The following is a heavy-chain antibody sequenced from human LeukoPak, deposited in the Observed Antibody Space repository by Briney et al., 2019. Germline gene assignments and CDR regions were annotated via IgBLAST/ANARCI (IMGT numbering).Heavy chain of an antibody. Sequence: GSLRLSCAASGFTFSTYWMSWVRQAPGKGLEWAANIKQDGSEKYYVDSVKGRFTVSRDNAKNSLYLQMNSLRAEDTAVYYCARDLGYEYSGSSPPGYWGQGTLVAVSS. CDR1: GFTFSTYW. CDR3: ARDLGYEYSGSSPPGY. V-gene: IGHV3-7*01. D-gene: IGHD6-6*01. CDR2: IKQDGSEK. J-gene: IGHJ4*02.